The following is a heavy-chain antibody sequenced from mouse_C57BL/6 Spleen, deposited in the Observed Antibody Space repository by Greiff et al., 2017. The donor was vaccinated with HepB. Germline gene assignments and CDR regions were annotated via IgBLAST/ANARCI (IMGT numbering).Heavy chain of an antibody. CDR3: ARGYSNWRYAMDY. Sequence: EVQLQQSGPELVKPGASVKISCKASGYTFTDYYMNWVKQSHGKSLEWIGDINPNNGGTSYNQKFKGKATLTVDKSSSTAYMELRSLTSEDSAVYYCARGYSNWRYAMDYWGQGTSVTVSS. J-gene: IGHJ4*01. CDR2: INPNNGGT. V-gene: IGHV1-26*01. D-gene: IGHD2-5*01. CDR1: GYTFTDYY.